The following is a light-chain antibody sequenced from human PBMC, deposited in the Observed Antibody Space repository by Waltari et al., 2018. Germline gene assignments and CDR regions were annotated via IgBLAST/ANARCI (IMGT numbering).Light chain of an antibody. V-gene: IGLV1-51*02. Sequence: QSVLTQPPSVSAAPGQGVTISCSGGRSNLGHHYVSWYRQFPGTAPKLLIYENTERPSGIPGRFSGSKSGTSATLDITGLQAGDEADYYCGTWDSSLSGAVFGGGTHLTVL. J-gene: IGLJ7*01. CDR2: ENT. CDR1: RSNLGHHY. CDR3: GTWDSSLSGAV.